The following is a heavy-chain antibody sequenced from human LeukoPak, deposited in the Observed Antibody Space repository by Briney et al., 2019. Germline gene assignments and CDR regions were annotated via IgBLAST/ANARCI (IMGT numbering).Heavy chain of an antibody. CDR2: IYTRGST. CDR3: ASHYEFLQWINNWFDP. J-gene: IGHJ5*02. Sequence: PSETLALTCTVSGGAISSYYWSWVRQPPGKGREGIGYIYTRGSTHYNPSLNSRTTISVDNSKNHFPLTLSSVTAADTAVYYCASHYEFLQWINNWFDPWGQGTLVTVSS. CDR1: GGAISSYY. D-gene: IGHD3-3*01. V-gene: IGHV4-4*08.